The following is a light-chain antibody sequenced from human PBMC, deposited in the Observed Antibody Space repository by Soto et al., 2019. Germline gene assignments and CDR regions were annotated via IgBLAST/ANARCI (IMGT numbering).Light chain of an antibody. J-gene: IGKJ2*01. V-gene: IGKV1-39*01. CDR2: AAS. CDR1: QTIGYF. CDR3: QQSYSGLPMYT. Sequence: DIQMTQSPSSLSASVGDRVTISCRASQTIGYFLNWYQQKPGKAPKLLIYAASSLQSGVPSRFSGSGSGTDFTLTISSLQPEDFATYYCQQSYSGLPMYTFGQGTKLEI.